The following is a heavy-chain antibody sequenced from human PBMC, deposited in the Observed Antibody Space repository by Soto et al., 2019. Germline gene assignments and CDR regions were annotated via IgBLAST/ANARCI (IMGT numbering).Heavy chain of an antibody. J-gene: IGHJ5*02. CDR2: TYSTGST. CDR3: ARRGLTFAVGAPTHWSNP. D-gene: IGHD1-26*01. V-gene: IGHV4-4*02. CDR1: SGSISGTHW. Sequence: QVQLQESGPGLVRPSGTLSLTCSVSSGSISGTHWWSWFRQTPGQGLEWIGETYSTGSTNYKSSLKSRHSRSGETLKIQCFLTLPAVTAPDTALYFCARRGLTFAVGAPTHWSNPLGPATLVTVTP.